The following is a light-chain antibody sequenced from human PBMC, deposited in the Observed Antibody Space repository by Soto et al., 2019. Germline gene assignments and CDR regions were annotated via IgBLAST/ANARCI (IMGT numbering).Light chain of an antibody. CDR1: QSIRSY. CDR3: QQSYSTPFT. J-gene: IGKJ4*01. CDR2: AAS. Sequence: DIQMTQSPSSLSASVGDRVTITCRASQSIRSYLNWYQQKPGKAPKLLIYAASSLQSGVPSRFSGSGSGTAFTLTISSLQPEDFATYYCQQSYSTPFTFGGGTKVEIK. V-gene: IGKV1-39*01.